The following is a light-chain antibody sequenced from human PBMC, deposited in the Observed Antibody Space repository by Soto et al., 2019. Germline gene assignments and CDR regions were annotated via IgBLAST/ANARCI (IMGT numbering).Light chain of an antibody. CDR2: DAF. CDR3: QQRDNWPIP. J-gene: IGKJ5*01. CDR1: QSVSTY. V-gene: IGKV3-11*01. Sequence: GLTQSPATLSFSPGERATLSCRASQSVSTYLAWYQQKPGQAPRLLIYDAFNRATGVPARFRGSGSGTDFTLTISGLEPEDFSVYYCQQRDNWPIPFGQGTRLEIK.